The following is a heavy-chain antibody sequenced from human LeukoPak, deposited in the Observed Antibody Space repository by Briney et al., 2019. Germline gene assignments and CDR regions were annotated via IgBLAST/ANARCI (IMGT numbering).Heavy chain of an antibody. Sequence: SETLSLTCAVYGGSFSTYYWSWIRQPPGKGLEWIGEINHSGSTNYNPSLKSRLTISVDTSKNQFSLKLSSVTAADTAVYYCAKVHSFDMYSSGWSPDYWGQGTLVTVSS. D-gene: IGHD6-19*01. CDR2: INHSGST. CDR1: GGSFSTYY. J-gene: IGHJ4*02. V-gene: IGHV4-34*01. CDR3: AKVHSFDMYSSGWSPDY.